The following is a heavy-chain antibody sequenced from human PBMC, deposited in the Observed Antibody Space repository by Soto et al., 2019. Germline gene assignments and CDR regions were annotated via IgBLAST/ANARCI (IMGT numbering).Heavy chain of an antibody. J-gene: IGHJ4*02. CDR3: ARGESITGMIDY. V-gene: IGHV4-30-2*01. Sequence: PSETLSLTCAVSGGSISSGGYSWSWIRQPLGKGLEWIGYIYHSGSTYYNPSLKSRVTISVDRSKNQFSLKLSSVTAADTAVYYCARGESITGMIDYWGQGTLVTASS. D-gene: IGHD1-20*01. CDR2: IYHSGST. CDR1: GGSISSGGYS.